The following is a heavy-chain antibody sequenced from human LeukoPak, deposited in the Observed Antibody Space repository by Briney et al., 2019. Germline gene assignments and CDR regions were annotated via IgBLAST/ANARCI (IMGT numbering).Heavy chain of an antibody. Sequence: SSENLSCNATGSTCSNIADNWARNRHRPGQELMWLGNIYYRVSTNYHPSLKSRVTISLDTSKNQFSLKLASVTAADTGVYYCARAVEATQGGHYYYYYMDVWGKGATVTVSS. D-gene: IGHD1-26*01. V-gene: IGHV4-59*01. CDR2: IYYRVST. CDR1: TCSNIADN. J-gene: IGHJ6*03. CDR3: ARAVEATQGGHYYYYYMDV.